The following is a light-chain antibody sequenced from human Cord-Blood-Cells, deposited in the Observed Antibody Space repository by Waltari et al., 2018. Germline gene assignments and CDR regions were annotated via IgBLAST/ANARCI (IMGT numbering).Light chain of an antibody. Sequence: QSALTQPASVSGSPGQSITISCTGTSSDVGSYNLVSWYQPPPGKAPKLMNYEVSKRPSGVSYRLPGSKSGNTAPLTISGLQAEDEADYYCCSYAGSSTLVFGGGTKLTVL. J-gene: IGLJ2*01. V-gene: IGLV2-23*02. CDR2: EVS. CDR3: CSYAGSSTLV. CDR1: SSDVGSYNL.